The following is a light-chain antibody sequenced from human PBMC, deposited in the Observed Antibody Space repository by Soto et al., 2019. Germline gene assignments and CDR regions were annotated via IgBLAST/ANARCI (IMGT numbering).Light chain of an antibody. CDR3: NWYAGISNVI. CDR2: EVT. V-gene: IGLV2-8*01. Sequence: QSALTQPPSASGSPGQSVTISCTGTSSDVGGYDYVSWYQQQSGKAPKLIIYEVTNRPSGVPDRFSGSKSGNTASLTVSGLQAEDEADYYCNWYAGISNVIFGAGTQLTVL. CDR1: SSDVGGYDY. J-gene: IGLJ2*01.